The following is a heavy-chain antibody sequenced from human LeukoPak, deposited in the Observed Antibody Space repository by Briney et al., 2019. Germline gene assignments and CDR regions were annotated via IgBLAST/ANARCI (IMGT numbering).Heavy chain of an antibody. J-gene: IGHJ4*02. CDR1: GDSISSSY. D-gene: IGHD3-22*01. Sequence: SETLSLTCTVSGDSISSSYWSWIRQPPGKRLEWVGYVHYTGKTNYNPSLNNRATISVDMSKNQFSLTLTSVTVADTAMYYCARGYYDRSGSSNPFDSWGQGTLVTVSA. CDR3: ARGYYDRSGSSNPFDS. CDR2: VHYTGKT. V-gene: IGHV4-59*01.